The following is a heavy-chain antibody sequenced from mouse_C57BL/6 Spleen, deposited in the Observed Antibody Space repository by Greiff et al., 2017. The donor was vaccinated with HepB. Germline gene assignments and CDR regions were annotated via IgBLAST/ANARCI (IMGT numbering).Heavy chain of an antibody. CDR2: INPNNGGT. D-gene: IGHD2-4*01. V-gene: IGHV1-26*01. Sequence: EVQLQQSGPELVKPGASVKISCKASGYTFTDYYMNWVKQSHGKSLEWIGDINPNNGGTSYNQKFKGKATLTVDKSSSTAYMELRSLTSEDSAVYYCARTGGMYYDDDKGYYFDYWGQGTTLTVSA. J-gene: IGHJ2*01. CDR3: ARTGGMYYDDDKGYYFDY. CDR1: GYTFTDYY.